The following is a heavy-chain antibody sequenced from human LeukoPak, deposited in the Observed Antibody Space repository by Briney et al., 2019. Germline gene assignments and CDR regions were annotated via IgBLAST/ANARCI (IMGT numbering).Heavy chain of an antibody. CDR2: INHSGST. CDR3: ARGAKFGVVIR. J-gene: IGHJ4*02. D-gene: IGHD3-3*01. CDR1: GGSFSGYY. V-gene: IGHV4-34*01. Sequence: SETLSLTCAVYGGSFSGYYWSWIRQPPGKGLEWIGEINHSGSTNYNPSLKSRVTISVDTSKNQFSLKLSSVTAADTAVYYCARGAKFGVVIRWGQGTLVTVSS.